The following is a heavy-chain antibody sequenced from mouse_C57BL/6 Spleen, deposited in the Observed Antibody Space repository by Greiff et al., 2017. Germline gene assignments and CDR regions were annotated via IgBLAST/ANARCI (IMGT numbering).Heavy chain of an antibody. V-gene: IGHV5-9*01. J-gene: IGHJ2*01. CDR1: GFTFSSYT. CDR3: ARIAYYSKFFDY. D-gene: IGHD2-5*01. CDR2: ISGGGGNT. Sequence: DVMLVESGGGLVKPGGSLKLSCAASGFTFSSYTMSWVRQTPEKRLEWVATISGGGGNTYYPDSVKGRFTISRDNAKNTLYLQMSSLRSEDTALYYCARIAYYSKFFDYWGQGTTLTVSS.